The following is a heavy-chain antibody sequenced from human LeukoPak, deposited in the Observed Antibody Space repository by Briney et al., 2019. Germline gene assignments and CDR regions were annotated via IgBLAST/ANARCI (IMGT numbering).Heavy chain of an antibody. CDR1: GGSSSGYY. D-gene: IGHD3-10*01. CDR3: ARGSYYYAQYYFDY. V-gene: IGHV4-34*01. Sequence: NSSETLSLTCAVYGGSSSGYYWSWIRQPPGKGLEWIGEINHSGSTNYNPSLKSRVTISVDTSKNQFSLKLSSVTAADTAVYYCARGSYYYAQYYFDYWGQGTLVTVSS. J-gene: IGHJ4*02. CDR2: INHSGST.